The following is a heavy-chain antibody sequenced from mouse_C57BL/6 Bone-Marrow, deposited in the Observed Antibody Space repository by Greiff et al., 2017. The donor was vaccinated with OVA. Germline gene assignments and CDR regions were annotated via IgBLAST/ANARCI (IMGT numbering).Heavy chain of an antibody. CDR2: ISDGGSYT. D-gene: IGHD6-5*01. CDR3: AREKAYLNYFDY. J-gene: IGHJ2*01. CDR1: GFTFSSYA. V-gene: IGHV5-4*01. Sequence: EVKVVESGGGLVKPGGSLKLSCAASGFTFSSYAMSWVRQTPEKRLEWVATISDGGSYTYYPDNVKGRFTISRDNAKNNLYLQMSHLKSEDTAMYYCAREKAYLNYFDYWGQGTTITVSS.